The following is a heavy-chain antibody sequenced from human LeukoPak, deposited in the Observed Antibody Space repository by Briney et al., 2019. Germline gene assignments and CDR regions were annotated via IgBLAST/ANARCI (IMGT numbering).Heavy chain of an antibody. J-gene: IGHJ6*02. CDR1: GGSFSGYY. D-gene: IGHD3-9*01. CDR2: INHSGST. V-gene: IGHV4-34*01. Sequence: SETLSLTCAVYGGSFSGYYWSWIRQPPAKGLEWTGEINHSGSTNYNPSLKSRVTISVDTSKNQFSLKLSSVTAADTAVYYCARILGLGWGGYYDILTGDYGMDVWGQGTTVTVSS. CDR3: ARILGLGWGGYYDILTGDYGMDV.